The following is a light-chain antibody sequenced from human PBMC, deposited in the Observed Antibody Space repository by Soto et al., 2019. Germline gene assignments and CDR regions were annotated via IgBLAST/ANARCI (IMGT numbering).Light chain of an antibody. CDR1: RSDIGGYNL. J-gene: IGLJ2*01. CDR3: SSYTSSSTLV. Sequence: QSVLTQPASVSGSPGQSITISCTGTRSDIGGYNLVSWYQQHPGKAPKLMIYEVSNRPSGISNRFSGSKSGNTASLTLSGLQAEDEADYYCSSYTSSSTLVFGGGTKVTVL. CDR2: EVS. V-gene: IGLV2-14*02.